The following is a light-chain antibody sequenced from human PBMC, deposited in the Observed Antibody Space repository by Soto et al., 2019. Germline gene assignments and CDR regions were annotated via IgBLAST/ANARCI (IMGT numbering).Light chain of an antibody. J-gene: IGKJ3*01. CDR3: QPPNS. Sequence: IQLTQSPSSLSASVGDRVTITCRARQGISSYLAWYQQKPGKAPKLLIYAASTLQSVVPSRFSVSGSGTDVTLTISSLQPEEFATYECQPPNSFGPGTKVEIK. CDR2: AAS. CDR1: QGISSY. V-gene: IGKV1-9*01.